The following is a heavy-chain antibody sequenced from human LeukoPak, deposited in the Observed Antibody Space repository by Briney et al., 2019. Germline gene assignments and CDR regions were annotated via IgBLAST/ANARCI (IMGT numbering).Heavy chain of an antibody. CDR2: INPSGGST. D-gene: IGHD5-12*01. CDR3: ASGGIVATLRPFDY. V-gene: IGHV1-46*01. Sequence: ASVKVSCKASGYNFISYYMHWVRQAPGQGLEWMGIINPSGGSTSYAQKFQDRVTMTRDTSISTAYMELSRLRSDDTAVYYCASGGIVATLRPFDYWGQGTLVTVSS. CDR1: GYNFISYY. J-gene: IGHJ4*02.